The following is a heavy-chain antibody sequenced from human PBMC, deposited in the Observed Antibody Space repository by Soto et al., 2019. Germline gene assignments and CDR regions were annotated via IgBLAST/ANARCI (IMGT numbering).Heavy chain of an antibody. V-gene: IGHV3-33*01. CDR1: GFGFSSYA. Sequence: QVQLVESGGGEVRPGNSLRLSWARPGFGFSSYAMNWAPRVPGKGLSWVAFIGFDGSKTNFADSFKGRFTISRDSSKNTLDLQMNSLRADDTAVYYCARELLYGSGSHDYLYYGMDVWGQGTTVTVSS. CDR2: IGFDGSKT. CDR3: ARELLYGSGSHDYLYYGMDV. D-gene: IGHD3-10*01. J-gene: IGHJ6*02.